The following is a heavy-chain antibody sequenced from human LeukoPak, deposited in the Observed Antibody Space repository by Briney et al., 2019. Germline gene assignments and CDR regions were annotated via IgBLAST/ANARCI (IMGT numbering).Heavy chain of an antibody. D-gene: IGHD3-10*01. Sequence: GGCLRLSCAASVFTFSDYWMTWVRQAPGKGLEWVANIKQDGSEKYYVDSVKGRFTISRDNAKNSLYLQMNSLRAEDTAVYYCAKEVGGSGSFWGQGTLVTVSS. CDR1: VFTFSDYW. CDR2: IKQDGSEK. J-gene: IGHJ4*02. V-gene: IGHV3-7*01. CDR3: AKEVGGSGSF.